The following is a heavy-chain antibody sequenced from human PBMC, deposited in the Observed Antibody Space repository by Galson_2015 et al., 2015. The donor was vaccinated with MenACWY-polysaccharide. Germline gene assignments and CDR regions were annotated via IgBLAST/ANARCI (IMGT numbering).Heavy chain of an antibody. Sequence: SLRLSCAASGFTLSMNWMSWVRQAPGKGLEWVSVISGSGGSTFYADSVKGRFAISRDNSKNSLYLQMNNLRAEDTAVYYCATYSRIFDTWGQGTLVPVSS. CDR2: ISGSGGST. D-gene: IGHD4-11*01. J-gene: IGHJ5*02. V-gene: IGHV3-23*01. CDR3: ATYSRIFDT. CDR1: GFTLSMNW.